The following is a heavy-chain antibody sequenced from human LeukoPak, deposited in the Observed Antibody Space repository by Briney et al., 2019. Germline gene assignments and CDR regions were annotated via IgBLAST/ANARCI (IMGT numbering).Heavy chain of an antibody. Sequence: PGGSLRLSCAASGFTFSSYSMNWVRQAPGKGLEWVSYISSSSSTIYYADSVKDRFTISRDNAKNSLYLQMNSLRAEDTAVYYCARDYSSGWYPAFDIWGQGTMVTVSS. V-gene: IGHV3-48*01. CDR3: ARDYSSGWYPAFDI. J-gene: IGHJ3*02. CDR1: GFTFSSYS. CDR2: ISSSSSTI. D-gene: IGHD6-19*01.